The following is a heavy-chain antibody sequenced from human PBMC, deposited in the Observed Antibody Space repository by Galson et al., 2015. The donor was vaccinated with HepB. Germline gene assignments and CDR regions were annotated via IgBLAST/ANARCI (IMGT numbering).Heavy chain of an antibody. CDR2: ISSSGRNT. Sequence: SLRLSCAASGFTFSTYSMYWVRQAPGKGLEWISSISSSGRNTSYADSVKGRFTISRDNAKNSLYLQMNSLRAEATAVYYCARGRSSNSNMDVWGKGTTVTVSS. D-gene: IGHD4-11*01. CDR1: GFTFSTYS. J-gene: IGHJ6*03. V-gene: IGHV3-21*01. CDR3: ARGRSSNSNMDV.